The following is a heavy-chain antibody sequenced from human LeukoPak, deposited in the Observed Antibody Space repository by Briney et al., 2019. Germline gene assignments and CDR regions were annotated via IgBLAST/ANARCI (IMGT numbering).Heavy chain of an antibody. CDR1: GFTFSGSA. CDR3: ARGSTYYDSSGQVPFDY. J-gene: IGHJ4*02. D-gene: IGHD3-22*01. Sequence: GGSLRLSCEASGFTFSGSAMHWVRQASGNGLEWVGHIRRKANNYATTYAASVKGRFTISRDDSTSTAYPQMNSLKTEDTAVYYCARGSTYYDSSGQVPFDYWGQGTLVTVSS. V-gene: IGHV3-73*01. CDR2: IRRKANNYAT.